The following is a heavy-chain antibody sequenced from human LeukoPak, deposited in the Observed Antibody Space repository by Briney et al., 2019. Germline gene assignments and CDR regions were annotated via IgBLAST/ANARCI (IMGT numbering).Heavy chain of an antibody. Sequence: PSETLSLTCTVSGGSISSYYWSWIRQPPGKGLEWIGYIYYSGSTNYNPSLKSRVTISVDTSKDQFSLKLSSVTAADTAVYYCARHPRIQLWFDHWGQGTLVTVSS. CDR1: GGSISSYY. CDR2: IYYSGST. D-gene: IGHD5-18*01. CDR3: ARHPRIQLWFDH. J-gene: IGHJ5*02. V-gene: IGHV4-59*08.